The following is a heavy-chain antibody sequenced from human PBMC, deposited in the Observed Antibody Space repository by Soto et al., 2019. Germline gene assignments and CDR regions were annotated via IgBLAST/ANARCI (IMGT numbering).Heavy chain of an antibody. V-gene: IGHV3-30*18. CDR1: GFTFSSYG. CDR2: ISHDGTDK. Sequence: QVQLVESGGGVVQPGRSLRLSCAASGFTFSSYGIHWVRQAPGKGLEWVALISHDGTDKYYADSVKGRFTISRDNFKKTLYLQMSSLRPEDTAVYYCVKERYAQLWLEDYGMDVWGQGTTVTV. D-gene: IGHD5-18*01. J-gene: IGHJ6*02. CDR3: VKERYAQLWLEDYGMDV.